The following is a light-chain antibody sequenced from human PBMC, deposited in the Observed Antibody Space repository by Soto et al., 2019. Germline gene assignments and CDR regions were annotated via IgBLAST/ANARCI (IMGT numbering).Light chain of an antibody. V-gene: IGKV3-20*01. CDR1: QSVSSSY. CDR3: QEYGSTPIT. CDR2: GAS. Sequence: EIVLTQSPGTLSLSPGERATLSCRASQSVSSSYLAWYQQKPGQAPRLLIYGASSRATGIPDRFSGSVSGTDFTLTISSLETEDITVYYCQEYGSTPITFGHGTRLEIK. J-gene: IGKJ5*01.